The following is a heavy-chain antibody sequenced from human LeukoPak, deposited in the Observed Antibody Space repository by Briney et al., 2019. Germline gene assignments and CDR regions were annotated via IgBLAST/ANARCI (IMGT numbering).Heavy chain of an antibody. CDR1: GFPFSTLG. D-gene: IGHD3-16*02. J-gene: IGHJ4*02. Sequence: PGGSLRLSCSASGFPFSTLGMHWVRQAPGKGLEHVSTICSDGDSTYYADSVKGRFTISRDNSKNALYLQMGSLKPEDTAVYYCVSPVFVNYWGQGTLVTVSS. CDR3: VSPVFVNY. CDR2: ICSDGDST. V-gene: IGHV3-64D*06.